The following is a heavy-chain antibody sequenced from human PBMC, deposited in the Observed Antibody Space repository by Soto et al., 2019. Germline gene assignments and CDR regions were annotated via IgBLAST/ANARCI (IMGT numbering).Heavy chain of an antibody. CDR1: GFTFSSYA. J-gene: IGHJ4*02. CDR2: ISGSGGST. Sequence: GGSLRLSCAASGFTFSSYALNWVRQAPGKGLEWVSAISGSGGSTYYADSVKGRFAISRDNSKDTLYLQMNSLRAEDTAVYYCAREAFQEPFFDYWGQGTLVTVSS. CDR3: AREAFQEPFFDY. V-gene: IGHV3-23*01. D-gene: IGHD1-26*01.